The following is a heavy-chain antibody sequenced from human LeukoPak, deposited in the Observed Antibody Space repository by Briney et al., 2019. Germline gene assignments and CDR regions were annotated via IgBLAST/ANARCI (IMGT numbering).Heavy chain of an antibody. Sequence: GGSLRLSCAASGFTFSSYSMNWVRQAPGKGLEWVSYISSSSSTIYYADSVKGRFTISRDNAKNSLYLQMNSLRAEDTAVYYCARDRVGYSSSWYGYWGQGTLVTVSS. J-gene: IGHJ4*02. CDR3: ARDRVGYSSSWYGY. V-gene: IGHV3-48*01. D-gene: IGHD6-13*01. CDR1: GFTFSSYS. CDR2: ISSSSSTI.